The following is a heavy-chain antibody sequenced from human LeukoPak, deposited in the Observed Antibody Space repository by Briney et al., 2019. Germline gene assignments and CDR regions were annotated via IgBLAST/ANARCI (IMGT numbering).Heavy chain of an antibody. J-gene: IGHJ4*01. Sequence: PGGSLRLSCAASGFTFSSYAMHWVRQAPGKGLEWVAVISYDGSNKYYADSVKGRFTISRDNSKNTLYLQMNSLRAEDTAVYYCAREGIAAAGIGTFDYWGHGTLVTVSS. D-gene: IGHD6-13*01. CDR1: GFTFSSYA. CDR3: AREGIAAAGIGTFDY. CDR2: ISYDGSNK. V-gene: IGHV3-30-3*01.